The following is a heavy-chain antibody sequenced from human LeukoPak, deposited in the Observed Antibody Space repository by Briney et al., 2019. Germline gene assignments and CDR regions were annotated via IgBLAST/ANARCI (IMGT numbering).Heavy chain of an antibody. CDR3: AREGGITVFGVVQPGGAFDI. Sequence: GASVKVSCKASGGTFSSYAISWVRQAPGQGLEWMGGMTPIFGTAKYAQKVQGRVTMSTDESTSTAYMELSSLRSEDTAVYYCAREGGITVFGVVQPGGAFDIWGQGTMVTVSS. D-gene: IGHD3-3*01. CDR2: MTPIFGTA. V-gene: IGHV1-69*05. CDR1: GGTFSSYA. J-gene: IGHJ3*02.